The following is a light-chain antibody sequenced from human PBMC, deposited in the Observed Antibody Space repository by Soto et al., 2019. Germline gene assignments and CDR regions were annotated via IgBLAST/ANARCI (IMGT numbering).Light chain of an antibody. V-gene: IGKV3-15*01. CDR2: GAS. CDR1: QSVTSN. J-gene: IGKJ1*01. CDR3: QQYST. Sequence: EIVMTQSPATLSVSPGERATLSCRASQSVTSNLAWYQQKPGQAPRLLTYGASTRATGIPARFSGSESETDFPLTISSLQSEDFAVYYCQQYSTFGQGTKVEIK.